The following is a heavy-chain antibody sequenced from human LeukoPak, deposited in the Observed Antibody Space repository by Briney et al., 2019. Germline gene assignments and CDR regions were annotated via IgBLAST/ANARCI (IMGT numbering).Heavy chain of an antibody. J-gene: IGHJ4*02. CDR1: GSTFSSYW. V-gene: IGHV3-7*05. CDR2: IRQDGSQK. D-gene: IGHD5-18*01. Sequence: GGSLRLSCAVSGSTFSSYWMNWVRQAPGKGLEWVANIRQDGSQKYYVDSVRGRFTISRDNAKNSLYLQLKSLRAEDTAVYYCARDESGDSYGLYWGQGTLVTVSS. CDR3: ARDESGDSYGLY.